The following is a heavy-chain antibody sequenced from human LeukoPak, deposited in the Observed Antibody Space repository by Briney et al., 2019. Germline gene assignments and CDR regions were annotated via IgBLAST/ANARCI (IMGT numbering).Heavy chain of an antibody. CDR1: GFTFSSYA. Sequence: PGGSLRLSCAASGFTFSSYAMHWVRQAPGKGLEYVSAISSNGDSTYYANSVKGRFTISRDNSKNTLYLQMGSLRAEDMAVYYCASSRDYYGSGAPSDYWGQGTLVTVSS. V-gene: IGHV3-64*01. CDR3: ASSRDYYGSGAPSDY. CDR2: ISSNGDST. J-gene: IGHJ4*02. D-gene: IGHD3-10*01.